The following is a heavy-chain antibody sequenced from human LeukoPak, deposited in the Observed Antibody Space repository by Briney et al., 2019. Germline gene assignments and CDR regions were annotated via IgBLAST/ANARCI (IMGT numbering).Heavy chain of an antibody. CDR3: ARSIVVVPAAARRAFDI. CDR2: INHSGST. Sequence: SETLSLTCAVYGGSFSGYYWSRIRQPPGKGLEWIGEINHSGSTNYNPSLKSRVTISVDTSKNQFSLKLSSVTAADTAVYYCARSIVVVPAAARRAFDIWGQGTMVTVSS. CDR1: GGSFSGYY. D-gene: IGHD2-2*01. J-gene: IGHJ3*02. V-gene: IGHV4-34*01.